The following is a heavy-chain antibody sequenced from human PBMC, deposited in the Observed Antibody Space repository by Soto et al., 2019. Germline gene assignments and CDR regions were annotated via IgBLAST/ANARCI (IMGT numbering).Heavy chain of an antibody. D-gene: IGHD3-3*01. CDR2: IKQDGSEK. V-gene: IGHV3-7*01. CDR3: ARPRFLEWLLSRYYMDV. CDR1: GFTFSSYW. Sequence: GGSLRLSCAASGFTFSSYWMSWVRQAPGKGLEWVANIKQDGSEKYYVDSVKGRFTISRDNAKNSLYLQMNSLRAEDTAVYYCARPRFLEWLLSRYYMDVWGKGTTVTVSS. J-gene: IGHJ6*03.